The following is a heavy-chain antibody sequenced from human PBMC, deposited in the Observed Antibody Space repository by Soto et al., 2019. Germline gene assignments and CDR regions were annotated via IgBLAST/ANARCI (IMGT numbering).Heavy chain of an antibody. Sequence: GASVKVSCKAPEDTFTSYYINWVRQAPGQGLEWMGIINPKGGSTRYAQKFQGRVTFTRDTPPSRVDLELRSLRADDTAFHYCARSSGGVFGITIAGSNWFGCWGQGTLVTVSS. D-gene: IGHD1-20*01. CDR2: INPKGGST. CDR3: ARSSGGVFGITIAGSNWFGC. J-gene: IGHJ5*01. CDR1: EDTFTSYY. V-gene: IGHV1-46*01.